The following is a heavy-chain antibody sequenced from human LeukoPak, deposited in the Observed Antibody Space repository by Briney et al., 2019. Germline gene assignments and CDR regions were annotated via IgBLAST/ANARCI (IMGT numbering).Heavy chain of an antibody. Sequence: GGSLRLSCAASGFTFSSYPMSWVRQSPGKGLEWVSAMSATDGATYYADSVKGRFTISRDNSKNTLYLQMNSLRADDTAVYYCAKAPPGGIYSAYDWGQGTLVTVSS. CDR1: GFTFSSYP. CDR3: AKAPPGGIYSAYD. V-gene: IGHV3-23*01. J-gene: IGHJ4*02. CDR2: MSATDGAT. D-gene: IGHD5-12*01.